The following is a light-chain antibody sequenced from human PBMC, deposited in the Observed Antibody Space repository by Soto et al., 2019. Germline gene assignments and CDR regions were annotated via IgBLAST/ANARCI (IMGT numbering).Light chain of an antibody. CDR3: QQYASSSWT. CDR2: GTS. J-gene: IGKJ1*01. CDR1: QSVNNRY. V-gene: IGKV3-20*01. Sequence: EIVLTQSPGTLSLSPGERVTLSCRASQSVNNRYLAWYQQKPGQPPRLLIYGTSSRATGIPDKFSGSGSGTDFTLTISRLEPEDFAVYFCQQYASSSWTFGQGTKVEVK.